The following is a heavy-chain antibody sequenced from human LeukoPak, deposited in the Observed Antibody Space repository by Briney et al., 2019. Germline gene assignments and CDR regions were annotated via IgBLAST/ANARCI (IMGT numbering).Heavy chain of an antibody. Sequence: XGSLRLSCAASGFTFSSYGMHWVRQAPGKGLEWVAVICYDGSNKYYADSVKGRFTISRDNSKNTLYLQMNSLRAEDTAVYYCARGPRPYDSSGYYYTDWGQGTLVTVSS. CDR1: GFTFSSYG. D-gene: IGHD3-22*01. V-gene: IGHV3-33*01. CDR3: ARGPRPYDSSGYYYTD. J-gene: IGHJ4*02. CDR2: ICYDGSNK.